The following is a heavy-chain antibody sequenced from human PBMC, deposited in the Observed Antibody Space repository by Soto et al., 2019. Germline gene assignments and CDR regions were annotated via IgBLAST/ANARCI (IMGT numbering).Heavy chain of an antibody. V-gene: IGHV1-69*01. CDR2: IMPIFGTA. Sequence: QVQLVQSGAEVKKPGSSVKVSCKASGGTFSSYAISWVRQAPGQGLEWMGGIMPIFGTANYAQKFQGRVTITADESTSTAYMELRSLRSEDTAVYYCAILPVGYCSSTSCPKSYYYYYGMDVWGQGTTATVSS. D-gene: IGHD2-2*01. J-gene: IGHJ6*02. CDR1: GGTFSSYA. CDR3: AILPVGYCSSTSCPKSYYYYYGMDV.